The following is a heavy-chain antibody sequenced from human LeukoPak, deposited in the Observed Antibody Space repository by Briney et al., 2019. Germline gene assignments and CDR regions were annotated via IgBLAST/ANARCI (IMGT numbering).Heavy chain of an antibody. CDR1: GFTFSSYG. Sequence: GGSLRLSCAASGFTFSSYGMHWVRQAPGKGLEWISSISSSSSYIYYADSVKGRFTISRDNAKNSLYLQMNSLRAEDTAVYYCARKLELLGLDYWGQGTLVTVSS. CDR3: ARKLELLGLDY. D-gene: IGHD1-7*01. V-gene: IGHV3-21*01. CDR2: ISSSSSYI. J-gene: IGHJ4*02.